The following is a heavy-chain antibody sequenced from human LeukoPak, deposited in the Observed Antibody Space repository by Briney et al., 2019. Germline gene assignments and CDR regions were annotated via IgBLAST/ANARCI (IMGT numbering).Heavy chain of an antibody. J-gene: IGHJ4*02. V-gene: IGHV4-59*01. CDR2: IYYSGST. CDR1: GGSISSYY. D-gene: IGHD3-22*01. Sequence: KSSETLSLTCTVSGGSISSYYWSWIRQPPGKGLEWLGYIYYSGSTNYNPSLKSRVTISVDTSKNQFSLKLSSVTAADTAVYYCARGVGRDYHSSGHYYWGQGTLVTVSS. CDR3: ARGVGRDYHSSGHYY.